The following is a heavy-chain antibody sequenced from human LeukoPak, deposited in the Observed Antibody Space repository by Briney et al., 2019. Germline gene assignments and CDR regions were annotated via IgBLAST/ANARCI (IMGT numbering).Heavy chain of an antibody. CDR3: AKGGFYCTSTSCYAANWFDP. J-gene: IGHJ5*02. V-gene: IGHV3-23*01. D-gene: IGHD2-2*01. CDR1: GFSFSEYA. CDR2: LSGSGGDT. Sequence: PGGSLRLSCEASGFSFSEYAMSWVRQAPGKGLEWVSSLSGSGGDTFYADSVKGRFTISRDNYKNTVYLQMNSLRAEDTAVYHCAKGGFYCTSTSCYAANWFDPWGQGTLVTVSS.